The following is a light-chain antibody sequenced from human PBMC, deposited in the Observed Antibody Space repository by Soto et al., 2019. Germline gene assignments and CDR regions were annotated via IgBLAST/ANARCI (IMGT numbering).Light chain of an antibody. CDR1: SSNIGAGYE. CDR2: GDN. Sequence: QSVLTQPPSVSGAPGQRVTISCTGSSSNIGAGYEVHWYQQLPGTAPKLLIYGDNNRPSGVPDRFSGSKSDTSASLAITGLQADDEADYYCQSYDSSLSGWVFGGGTKLTVL. V-gene: IGLV1-40*01. J-gene: IGLJ3*02. CDR3: QSYDSSLSGWV.